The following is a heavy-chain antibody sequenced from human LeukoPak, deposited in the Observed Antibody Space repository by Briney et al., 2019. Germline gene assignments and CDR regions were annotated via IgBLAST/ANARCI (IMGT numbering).Heavy chain of an antibody. CDR3: ARTYYYDSSGYSAKPHFDY. CDR2: INHSGST. CDR1: GGSFSGYY. V-gene: IGHV4-34*01. D-gene: IGHD3-22*01. J-gene: IGHJ4*02. Sequence: SETLSLTCAVYGGSFSGYYWSWIRQPPGKGLEWIGEINHSGSTNYNPSLKSRVTISVDTSKNQFSLKLSSVTAADTAVYYCARTYYYDSSGYSAKPHFDYWGQGTLVTVSS.